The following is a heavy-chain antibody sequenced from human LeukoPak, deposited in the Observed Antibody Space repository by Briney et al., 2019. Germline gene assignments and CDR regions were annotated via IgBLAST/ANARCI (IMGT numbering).Heavy chain of an antibody. CDR3: ARDLSPGYSSNWYDY. V-gene: IGHV3-13*01. D-gene: IGHD6-13*01. Sequence: GGSLRLSCAASGFTFSSYDMHWVRQATGKGLEWVSAIGTAGDTYYPGSVKGRFTISRENAKNSLYPQMNSLRAEDTAVYFCARDLSPGYSSNWYDYWGQGTLVTVSS. J-gene: IGHJ5*01. CDR2: IGTAGDT. CDR1: GFTFSSYD.